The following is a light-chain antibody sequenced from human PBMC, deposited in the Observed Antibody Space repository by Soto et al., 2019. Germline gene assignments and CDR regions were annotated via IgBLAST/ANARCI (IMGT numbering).Light chain of an antibody. CDR2: DVT. V-gene: IGLV2-14*03. CDR1: SSDVGVYNY. J-gene: IGLJ2*01. CDR3: SSHTTSSTLV. Sequence: QSVLTQPASVSGSPGQSITISCTGTSSDVGVYNYVSWYQQHPGKAPKLMIFDVTNRPSGISNRFSGSKSGNTASLTISGLQAEDEADYYCSSHTTSSTLVFGGGTKVTV.